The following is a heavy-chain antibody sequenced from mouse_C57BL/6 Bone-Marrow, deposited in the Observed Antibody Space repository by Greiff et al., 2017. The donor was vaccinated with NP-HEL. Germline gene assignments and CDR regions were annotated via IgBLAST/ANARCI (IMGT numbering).Heavy chain of an antibody. CDR2: ISDGGSYT. J-gene: IGHJ3*01. V-gene: IGHV5-4*01. Sequence: EVKLVESGGGLVKPGGSLKLSCAASGFTFSSYAMSWVRQTPEKRLEWVATISDGGSYTYYPDNVKGLFTISRNKAKNNLYLQMNRQKYEDTAMYYYARDCGYCACFCYWGQGTLVPVSA. CDR1: GFTFSSYA. CDR3: ARDCGYCACFCY. D-gene: IGHD2-3*01.